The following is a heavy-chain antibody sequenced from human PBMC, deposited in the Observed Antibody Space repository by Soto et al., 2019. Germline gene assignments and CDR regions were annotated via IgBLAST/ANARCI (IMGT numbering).Heavy chain of an antibody. CDR1: GYTFTSYD. Sequence: ASVKVSCKASGYTFTSYDINWVRQAPGQGLEWLGIINPSGGYTTYAQRFLGRVTMTTDTSTSTAYMELRSLRSDDTPVYYCARDLGGQIVDYWGQGTLVTVSS. J-gene: IGHJ4*02. D-gene: IGHD1-26*01. V-gene: IGHV1-46*01. CDR2: INPSGGYT. CDR3: ARDLGGQIVDY.